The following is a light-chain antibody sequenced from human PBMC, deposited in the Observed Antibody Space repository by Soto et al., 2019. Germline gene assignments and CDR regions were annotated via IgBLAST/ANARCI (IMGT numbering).Light chain of an antibody. CDR1: QGISSY. V-gene: IGKV1-9*01. CDR3: QQLNSYPPF. Sequence: IQLTQSPSSLSASVGDRVTITCRASQGISSYLAWYQQKPGKAPKLLIYAASTLQSGVPSRFSGSGSGTDFTLNIRSLQPEDFETYYCQQLNSYPPFFGGGTKVDIK. CDR2: AAS. J-gene: IGKJ4*01.